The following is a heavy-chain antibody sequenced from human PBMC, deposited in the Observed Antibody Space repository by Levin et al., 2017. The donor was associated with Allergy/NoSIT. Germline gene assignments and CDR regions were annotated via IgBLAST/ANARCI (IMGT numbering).Heavy chain of an antibody. D-gene: IGHD3-22*01. J-gene: IGHJ4*02. CDR1: GFTFSSYG. Sequence: GGSLRLSCAASGFTFSSYGMHWVRQAPGKGLEWVAVISYDGSNKYYADSVKGRFTISRDNSKNTLYLQMNSLRAEDTAVYYCAKDLGYYDSSGYLLGALDYWGQGTLVTVSS. CDR3: AKDLGYYDSSGYLLGALDY. CDR2: ISYDGSNK. V-gene: IGHV3-30*18.